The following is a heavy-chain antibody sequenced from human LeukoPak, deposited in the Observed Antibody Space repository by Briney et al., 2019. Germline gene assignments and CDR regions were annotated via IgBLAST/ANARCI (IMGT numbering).Heavy chain of an antibody. CDR1: GFTFSSYS. V-gene: IGHV3-21*01. CDR2: ISSSSSYI. D-gene: IGHD3-3*01. CDR3: ARVFWSGYGDPRGI. Sequence: GGSLRLSCAASGFTFSSYSMNWVRQAPGKGLEWVSSISSSSSYINYADSVKGRFTIFRDNAKNSLYLQMNSLRAEDTAVYYCARVFWSGYGDPRGIWGKGTTVTVSS. J-gene: IGHJ6*04.